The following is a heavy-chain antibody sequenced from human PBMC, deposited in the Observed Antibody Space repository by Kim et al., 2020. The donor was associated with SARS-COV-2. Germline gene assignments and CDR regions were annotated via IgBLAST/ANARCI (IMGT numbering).Heavy chain of an antibody. CDR3: EASDY. CDR2: SDGGIRP. V-gene: IGHV3-23*01. J-gene: IGHJ4*02. Sequence: SDGGIRPHSADSVKGRFTISRDNSKSTLFLHMNSLRAEDTAVYYCEASDYWGQGSLVTVSS.